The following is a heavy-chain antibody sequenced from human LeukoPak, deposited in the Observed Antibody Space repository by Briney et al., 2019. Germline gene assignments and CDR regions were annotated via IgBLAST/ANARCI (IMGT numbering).Heavy chain of an antibody. CDR3: AKSRWATAGTDY. V-gene: IGHV3-74*01. CDR1: GFTFSNYW. CDR2: ISSDGSST. J-gene: IGHJ4*02. D-gene: IGHD6-13*01. Sequence: PGGSLRLSCAASGFTFSNYWMHWVRQAPGKGLVWVSRISSDGSSTSYPDSVKGRFTISRDNAKNTLYLQVNSLRAEDTAVYYCAKSRWATAGTDYWGQGTLVTVSS.